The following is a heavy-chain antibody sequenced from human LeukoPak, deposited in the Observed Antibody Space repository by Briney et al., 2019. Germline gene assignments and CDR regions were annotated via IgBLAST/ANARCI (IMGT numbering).Heavy chain of an antibody. CDR2: ISAYNGNT. J-gene: IGHJ5*02. CDR3: ATCMVGEPWWFDP. V-gene: IGHV1-18*01. D-gene: IGHD2-15*01. CDR1: GYTFTSYG. Sequence: ASVKVSCKASGYTFTSYGISWVRQAPGQGLEWMGRISAYNGNTNYAQKLQGRVTMTTGTSTSTAYMELRSLRSDDTAVYYCATCMVGEPWWFDPWGQGTLVTVSS.